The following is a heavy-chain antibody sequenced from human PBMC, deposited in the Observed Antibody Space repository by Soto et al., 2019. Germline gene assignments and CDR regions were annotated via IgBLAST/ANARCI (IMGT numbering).Heavy chain of an antibody. J-gene: IGHJ4*02. CDR1: GESCSGYY. Sequence: SETLSLTCAVYGESCSGYYCSWTRQPPGKGLEWIGEIHPSGSTYFNPSLQTRVTMSLDTSKNQFSLKLSSVTAADTAVYYCAAGGGLPRYYWGQGTLVTVSS. CDR3: AAGGGLPRYY. V-gene: IGHV4-34*01. CDR2: IHPSGST. D-gene: IGHD5-12*01.